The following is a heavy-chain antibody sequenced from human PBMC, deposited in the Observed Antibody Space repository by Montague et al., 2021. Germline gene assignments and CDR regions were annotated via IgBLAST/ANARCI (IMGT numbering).Heavy chain of an antibody. J-gene: IGHJ3*02. D-gene: IGHD3-10*01. CDR3: ARDSPVVEPWVGEHKGAFDI. V-gene: IGHV4-4*07. CDR1: GDSISSYEYY. Sequence: SETLSLTCSVSGDSISSYEYYWTWIRQPAGRGLEWIGRVYKRGDTNTNPSLGSRLTLSVDTSKNHFSLTLTSVTAADTAVYFCARDSPVVEPWVGEHKGAFDIWGQGTMVTVSS. CDR2: VYKRGDT.